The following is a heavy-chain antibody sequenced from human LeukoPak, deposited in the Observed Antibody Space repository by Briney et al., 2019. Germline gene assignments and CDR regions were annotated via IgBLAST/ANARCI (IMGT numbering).Heavy chain of an antibody. Sequence: PGGSLRLSCAASGFTFSSYEMNCVRKAPGKGLEWVSYISSSGSTIYYADSVKVRFTISRDNAKNSLYLQMNSLRAEDTAVYYCAREGWKRTIDYWGQGTLVTVSS. D-gene: IGHD1-1*01. J-gene: IGHJ4*02. V-gene: IGHV3-48*03. CDR3: AREGWKRTIDY. CDR1: GFTFSSYE. CDR2: ISSSGSTI.